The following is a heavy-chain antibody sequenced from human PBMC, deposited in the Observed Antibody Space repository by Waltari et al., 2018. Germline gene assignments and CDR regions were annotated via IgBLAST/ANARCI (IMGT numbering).Heavy chain of an antibody. D-gene: IGHD3-3*01. V-gene: IGHV3-49*04. J-gene: IGHJ6*02. CDR3: TRPSYDFWVVNYYGMDV. CDR2: IRSKAYGGTT. CDR1: GFTFGDYA. Sequence: EVQLVESGGGLVQPGRSLRLSCTASGFTFGDYAMSWVRQAPGKGLGWVGFIRSKAYGGTTEYAASVKGRFTISRDDSKSIAYLQMNSLKTEDTAVYYCTRPSYDFWVVNYYGMDVWGQGTTVTVSS.